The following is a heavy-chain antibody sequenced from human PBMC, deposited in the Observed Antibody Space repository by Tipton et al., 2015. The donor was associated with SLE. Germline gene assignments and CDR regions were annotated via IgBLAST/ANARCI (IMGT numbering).Heavy chain of an antibody. V-gene: IGHV4-31*03. J-gene: IGHJ5*02. Sequence: TLSLPCTVSAGSISSGGYYWSWIRQHPGKGLEWIGYIYFSGSTYYNPSLKSRVTVSVDTSKNQFSLKVKSVTTADTAVYYCARMRGGYNAHHWGQGILVTVSS. CDR1: AGSISSGGYY. D-gene: IGHD5-24*01. CDR3: ARMRGGYNAHH. CDR2: IYFSGST.